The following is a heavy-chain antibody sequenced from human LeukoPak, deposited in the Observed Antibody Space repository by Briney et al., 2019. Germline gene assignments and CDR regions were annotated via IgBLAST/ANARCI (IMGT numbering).Heavy chain of an antibody. D-gene: IGHD5-12*01. CDR1: GYSISSGYY. Sequence: SETLSLTCTVSGYSISSGYYWGWIRQPPGKGLEWIGSIYHSGSTYYNPSLKSRVTISVDTSKNQFSLKLSSVTAADTAVYYCARALGLRAFDIWGQGTMVTVSS. V-gene: IGHV4-38-2*02. CDR3: ARALGLRAFDI. J-gene: IGHJ3*02. CDR2: IYHSGST.